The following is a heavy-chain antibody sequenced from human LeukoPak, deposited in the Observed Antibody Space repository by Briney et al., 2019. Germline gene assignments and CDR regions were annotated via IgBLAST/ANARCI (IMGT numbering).Heavy chain of an antibody. CDR3: ARGPYYYDSSGYYQQDY. V-gene: IGHV1-2*02. J-gene: IGHJ4*02. CDR2: INPNSGGT. D-gene: IGHD3-22*01. Sequence: ASVKVSCKPSGYTFTGYYMHWVRQAPGQGLEWMGWINPNSGGTNYAQKFQGRVTMTRDTSISTAYMELSRLRSDDTAVYYCARGPYYYDSSGYYQQDYWGQGTLVTVSS. CDR1: GYTFTGYY.